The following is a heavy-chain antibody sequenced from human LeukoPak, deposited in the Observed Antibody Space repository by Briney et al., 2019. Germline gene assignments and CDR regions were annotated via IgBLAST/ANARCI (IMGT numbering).Heavy chain of an antibody. Sequence: SGTLSLTCTVSGGSISSSSYYWGWIRQPPGKGLEWIESIYYSGSTYYNPSLKSRVTISVDTSKDQFSLKLSSVTAADTAVYYCARGRGQLWSLAYYFDYWGQGTLVTVSS. V-gene: IGHV4-39*01. D-gene: IGHD5-18*01. CDR1: GGSISSSSYY. J-gene: IGHJ4*02. CDR3: ARGRGQLWSLAYYFDY. CDR2: IYYSGST.